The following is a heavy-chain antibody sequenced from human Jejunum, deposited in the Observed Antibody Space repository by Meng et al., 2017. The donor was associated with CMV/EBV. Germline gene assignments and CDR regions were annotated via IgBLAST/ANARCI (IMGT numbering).Heavy chain of an antibody. CDR3: AGSRPGGGACDY. D-gene: IGHD3-16*01. CDR1: GASIKTYN. Sequence: VHMQESGPGLVKPSETLSLPCIVSGASIKTYNWNWVRQPAGQGLEWIGLIQVIGHTVYNPSLKSRVTVSLDASKSQFSLTLNSVTAADTATYYCAGSRPGGGACDYWGQGILVTVSS. J-gene: IGHJ4*02. V-gene: IGHV4-4*07. CDR2: IQVIGHT.